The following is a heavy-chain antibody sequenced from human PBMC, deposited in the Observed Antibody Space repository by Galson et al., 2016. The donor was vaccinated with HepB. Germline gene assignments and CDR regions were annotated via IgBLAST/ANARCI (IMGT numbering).Heavy chain of an antibody. D-gene: IGHD6-19*01. J-gene: IGHJ4*02. CDR2: IIPIFGTG. CDR1: GGTLSSNA. V-gene: IGHV1-69*06. CDR3: AKDNAAWLVDY. Sequence: KASGGTLSSNAISWVRQAPGQGLEWMGGIIPIFGTGKYAQQFQGRVTITADKSTSTAYMELSSLRSEDTAVYYCAKDNAAWLVDYWGQGSLVTVSS.